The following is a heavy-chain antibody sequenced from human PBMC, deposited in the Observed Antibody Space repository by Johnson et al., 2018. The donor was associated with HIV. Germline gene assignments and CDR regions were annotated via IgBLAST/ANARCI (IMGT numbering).Heavy chain of an antibody. V-gene: IGHV3-20*04. D-gene: IGHD3/OR15-3a*01. J-gene: IGHJ3*02. CDR3: AREGWILDRNDAFDI. CDR2: INWNGGST. CDR1: GFTLDDYG. Sequence: VLLVESGGGVVRPGGSLRLSCAASGFTLDDYGMSWVRQAPGKGLAWVSGINWNGGSTGYADFVKGRFIISRDNAKNSLYLQMNSLRAEDTAVYYCAREGWILDRNDAFDIWGQGTMVTVSS.